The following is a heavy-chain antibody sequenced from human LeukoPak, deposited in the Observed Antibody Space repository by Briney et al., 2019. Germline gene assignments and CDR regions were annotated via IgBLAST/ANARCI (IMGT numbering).Heavy chain of an antibody. CDR2: ISSSSSYI. D-gene: IGHD3-3*01. Sequence: GGSLRLSCVASGFSFRSYHMNWVRQAPGKGLEWVSSISSSSSYIYYADSVKGRFTISRDNAKNSLYLQMNSLRAEDTAVYYCASHHYDFWSGYYTEGFQHWGQGTLVTVSS. J-gene: IGHJ1*01. V-gene: IGHV3-21*01. CDR3: ASHHYDFWSGYYTEGFQH. CDR1: GFSFRSYH.